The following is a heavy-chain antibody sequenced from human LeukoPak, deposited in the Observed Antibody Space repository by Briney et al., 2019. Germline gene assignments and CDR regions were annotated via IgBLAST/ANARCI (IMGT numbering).Heavy chain of an antibody. V-gene: IGHV4-34*01. CDR1: GGSFSGYY. J-gene: IGHJ6*02. CDR2: INHSGST. CDR3: ARAVYGMDV. Sequence: PSETLSLTCAVYGGSFSGYYWGWIRQPPGKGLEWIGEINHSGSTNYNPSLKSRVTISVDTSKNQFSLKLSSVTAADTAVYYCARAVYGMDVWGQGTTVTVSS.